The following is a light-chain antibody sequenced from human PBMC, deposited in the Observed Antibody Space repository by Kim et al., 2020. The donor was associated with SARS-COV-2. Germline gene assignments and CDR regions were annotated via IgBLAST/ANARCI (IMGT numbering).Light chain of an antibody. CDR3: NSRDSSGNHWV. CDR2: GKN. Sequence: GQTVRFTCQGDSLRAYYASWYQKKPGQAPVLVIYGKNNRPSGIPDRFSGSGTGNTATLTITGAQAEDEADYYCNSRDSSGNHWVFGEGTQLTVL. V-gene: IGLV3-19*01. CDR1: SLRAYY. J-gene: IGLJ3*02.